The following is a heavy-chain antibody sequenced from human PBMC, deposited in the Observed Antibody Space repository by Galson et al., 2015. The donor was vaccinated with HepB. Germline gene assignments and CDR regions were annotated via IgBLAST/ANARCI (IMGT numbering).Heavy chain of an antibody. D-gene: IGHD6-19*01. J-gene: IGHJ5*02. CDR2: IYYSGST. V-gene: IGHV4-39*07. CDR1: GGSISSTSYY. CDR3: ARDASSGWFFSPT. Sequence: ETLSLTCTVSGGSISSTSYYWGWIRQPPGKGLEWIGSIYYSGSTYYNPSLKSRVTISVDTSKNQFSLKLSSVTAADTAVYYCARDASSGWFFSPTWGQGTLVTVSS.